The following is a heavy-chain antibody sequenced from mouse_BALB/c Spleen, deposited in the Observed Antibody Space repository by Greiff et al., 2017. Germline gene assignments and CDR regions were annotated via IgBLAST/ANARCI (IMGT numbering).Heavy chain of an antibody. CDR2: ISYSGST. CDR1: GYSITSDYA. V-gene: IGHV3-2*02. CDR3: ASLLRAMDY. Sequence: EVQLVESGPGLVKPSQSLSLTCTVTGYSITSDYAWNWIRQFPGNKLEWMGYISYSGSTSYNPSLKSRISITRDTSKNQFFLQLNSVTTEDTATYYCASLLRAMDYWGQGTSVTVSS. D-gene: IGHD1-1*01. J-gene: IGHJ4*01.